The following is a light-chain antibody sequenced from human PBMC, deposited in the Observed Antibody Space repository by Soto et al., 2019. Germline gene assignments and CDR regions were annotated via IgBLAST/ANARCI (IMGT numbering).Light chain of an antibody. CDR1: QSVSSN. CDR2: GAS. Sequence: EIVMTQSPATLSVSPGERATLSCRASQSVSSNLAWYQQKPGKAPRLLIYGASTRATDIPARFSGSGSGTEFTLTISSLQSKDFAVYYCQQYNNWPPLTFGGGTKVEIK. J-gene: IGKJ4*01. V-gene: IGKV3-15*01. CDR3: QQYNNWPPLT.